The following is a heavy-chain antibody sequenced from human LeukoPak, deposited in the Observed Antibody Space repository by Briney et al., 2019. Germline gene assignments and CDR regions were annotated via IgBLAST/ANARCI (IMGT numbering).Heavy chain of an antibody. Sequence: GGSLRLSCAASGFTFSSYSMNWVRQAPGKGLEWVSSISSRSSYIYYADSVKGRFTISRDNAKNSLYLQMNSLRAEDKAVYYCARDRGYSYGPDAFDIWGQGTMVTVSS. CDR3: ARDRGYSYGPDAFDI. J-gene: IGHJ3*02. D-gene: IGHD5-18*01. CDR2: ISSRSSYI. CDR1: GFTFSSYS. V-gene: IGHV3-21*01.